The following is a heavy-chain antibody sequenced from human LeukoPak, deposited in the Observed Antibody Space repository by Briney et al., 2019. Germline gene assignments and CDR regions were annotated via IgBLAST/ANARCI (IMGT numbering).Heavy chain of an antibody. D-gene: IGHD2-15*01. CDR1: GFTFSSYW. V-gene: IGHV3-74*01. CDR3: ARNGAPTPDY. CDR2: IDSDGSST. J-gene: IGHJ4*02. Sequence: GGSLRLSCAASGFTFSSYWMHWVRQAPGKGLVWVSRIDSDGSSTIYADSVKGRFTISRDNAKNTLNLQMNSLRAEDTALYYCARNGAPTPDYWGQGTLVIVSS.